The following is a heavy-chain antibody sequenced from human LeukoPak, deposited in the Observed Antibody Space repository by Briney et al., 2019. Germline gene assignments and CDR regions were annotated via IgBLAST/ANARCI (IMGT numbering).Heavy chain of an antibody. D-gene: IGHD2-2*01. CDR2: ISNSSSTI. CDR3: ARGPWVVVPAEDI. J-gene: IGHJ3*02. V-gene: IGHV3-48*01. Sequence: PGGSLRLSCAASGFTFSSYSMNWVRQAPGKGLEWVSYISNSSSTIYYADSVKGRFTISRDNAKNSLYLQMNSLRAEDTAVYYCARGPWVVVPAEDIWGQGTMVTVSS. CDR1: GFTFSSYS.